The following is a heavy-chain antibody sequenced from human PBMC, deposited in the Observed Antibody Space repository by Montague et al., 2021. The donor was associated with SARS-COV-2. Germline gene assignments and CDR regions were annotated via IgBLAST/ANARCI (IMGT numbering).Heavy chain of an antibody. J-gene: IGHJ3*02. D-gene: IGHD3-22*01. CDR3: AKVMREDYYDSSGSPDAFDI. CDR2: ISWYSGSI. Sequence: SLRLSCAASGFTFDDYAMHWVRQAPGKGLEWVSGISWYSGSIAYADSVKGRFTISRDNATNSLYLQMNSLRAEDTALYYCAKVMREDYYDSSGSPDAFDIWGKGTSVTVST. V-gene: IGHV3-9*01. CDR1: GFTFDDYA.